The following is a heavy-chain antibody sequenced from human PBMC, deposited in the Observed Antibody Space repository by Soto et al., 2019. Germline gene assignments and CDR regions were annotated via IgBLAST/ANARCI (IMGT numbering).Heavy chain of an antibody. CDR1: GGSVSSGSYY. Sequence: QVQLQESGPGLVKPSETLSLTCTVSGGSVSSGSYYWSWIRQPPGKGLEWIGYIYYSGSTNYNPSLKSRVTISVDTSKNQFSLKLNSVTAADTAVYYCAREETLWFGELYHYYYGIDVWGQGTTVTVSS. CDR3: AREETLWFGELYHYYYGIDV. D-gene: IGHD3-10*01. V-gene: IGHV4-61*01. J-gene: IGHJ6*01. CDR2: IYYSGST.